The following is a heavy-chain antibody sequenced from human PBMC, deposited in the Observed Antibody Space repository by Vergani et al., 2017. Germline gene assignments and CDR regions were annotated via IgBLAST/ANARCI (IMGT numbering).Heavy chain of an antibody. CDR2: IYPADSDT. V-gene: IGHV5-51*06. CDR3: ARHTAYTDS. CDR1: EYSFGNYW. J-gene: IGHJ4*02. Sequence: EAELVQSGPEMRKPGESLKIFCNGSEYSFGNYWIGWVRQTPVKGLEWMGIIYPADSDTRYSPSFQGQVTISADKSISTASLQWDSRKASDTALYDCARHTAYTDSWGQGALVTVSS. D-gene: IGHD3-16*01.